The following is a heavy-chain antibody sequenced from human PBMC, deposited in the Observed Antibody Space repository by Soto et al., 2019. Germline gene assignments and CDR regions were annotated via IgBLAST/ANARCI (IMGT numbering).Heavy chain of an antibody. CDR3: MRYNDDSIS. Sequence: QVQLVESGGGVVQPGRSLRLSCAASGFIFSSYGMHWVRQAPGKGLEWVAVIWYDGSNKYYADSVKGRFTISRDNSNNTLYLKMNSLRAEDTAVYYCMRYNDDSISWGQGTLVTVSS. CDR2: IWYDGSNK. J-gene: IGHJ4*02. D-gene: IGHD3-16*01. V-gene: IGHV3-33*01. CDR1: GFIFSSYG.